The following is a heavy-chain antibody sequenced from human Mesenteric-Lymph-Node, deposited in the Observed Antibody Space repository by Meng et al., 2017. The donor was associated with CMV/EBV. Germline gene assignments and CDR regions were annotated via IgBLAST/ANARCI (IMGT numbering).Heavy chain of an antibody. CDR1: GYTFTSYG. Sequence: SCKASGYTFTSYGVDWVRQAPGQGLEWMGWINTDTENQTYAQSFTRRFVFSLDTSVTTSYLQINNLQVEDTAVYYCARLGYNNELDFWGRGTLVTVSS. CDR3: ARLGYNNELDF. CDR2: INTDTENQ. V-gene: IGHV7-4-1*02. J-gene: IGHJ4*02. D-gene: IGHD5-24*01.